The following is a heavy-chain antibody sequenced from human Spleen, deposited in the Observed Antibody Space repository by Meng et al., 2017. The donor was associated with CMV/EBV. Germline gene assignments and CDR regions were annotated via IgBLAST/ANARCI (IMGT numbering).Heavy chain of an antibody. CDR1: GFTFDDYA. J-gene: IGHJ4*02. Sequence: GESLKISCAASGFTFDDYAMHWVRQAPGKGLEWVSGISGSAANTYYADSVKGRFTISRDNSKNTLYLQMNSLRAEDTAIYYCATDPADYYGSGSYWGYWGQGTLVTVSS. V-gene: IGHV3-23*01. CDR2: ISGSAANT. CDR3: ATDPADYYGSGSYWGY. D-gene: IGHD3-10*01.